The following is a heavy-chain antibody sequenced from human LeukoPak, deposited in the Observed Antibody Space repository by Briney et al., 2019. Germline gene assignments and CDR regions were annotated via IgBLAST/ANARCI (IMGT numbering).Heavy chain of an antibody. CDR2: IIPIFGTA. CDR3: ARELSSSGHFDI. D-gene: IGHD6-6*01. CDR1: GGTFSSYA. J-gene: IGHJ3*02. Sequence: GASVKVSCKASGGTFSSYAISWVRQAPVQGLEWMGGIIPIFGTANYAQKFQGRVTITTDESTSTAYMELSSLRSEDTAVYYCARELSSSGHFDIWGQGTMVTVSS. V-gene: IGHV1-69*05.